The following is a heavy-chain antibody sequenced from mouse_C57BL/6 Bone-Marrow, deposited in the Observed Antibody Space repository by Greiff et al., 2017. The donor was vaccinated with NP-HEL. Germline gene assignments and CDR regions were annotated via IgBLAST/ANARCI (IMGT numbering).Heavy chain of an antibody. Sequence: QVHVKQSGAELVRPGASVTLSCKASGYTFTDYEMHWVKQTPVHGLEWIGAIDPETGGTAYNQKFKGKAILTADKSSSTAYMELRSLTSEDSAVYYCTRGKGNFDYWGQGTTLTVSS. CDR3: TRGKGNFDY. CDR1: GYTFTDYE. CDR2: IDPETGGT. V-gene: IGHV1-15*01. J-gene: IGHJ2*01.